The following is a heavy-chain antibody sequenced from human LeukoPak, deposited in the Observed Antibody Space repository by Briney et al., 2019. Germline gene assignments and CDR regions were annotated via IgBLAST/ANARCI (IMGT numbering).Heavy chain of an antibody. J-gene: IGHJ5*02. Sequence: SETLSLTCAVYGGSFSGYYWSWIRQPPGKGLEWIGEINHSGSTNYTPSLKSRVTISVDTSKNQFSLKLSSVTAADTAVYYCARSHYDSSGYYAPGLFDPWGQGTLVTVSS. V-gene: IGHV4-34*01. CDR3: ARSHYDSSGYYAPGLFDP. CDR1: GGSFSGYY. D-gene: IGHD3-22*01. CDR2: INHSGST.